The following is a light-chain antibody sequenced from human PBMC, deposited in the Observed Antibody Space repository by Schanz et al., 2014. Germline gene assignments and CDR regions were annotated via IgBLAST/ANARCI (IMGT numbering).Light chain of an antibody. J-gene: IGLJ2*01. CDR2: NSD. Sequence: QSVLTQPPSASGTPGQRVTISCSGSNSNIGRNVVNWYQQFPGTAPKLLIHNSDQRPSGVSNRFSGSKSGTSASLAISGLQSEDEADYYCSSYAGSNNPVVFGGGTKVTVL. CDR3: SSYAGSNNPVV. V-gene: IGLV1-44*01. CDR1: NSNIGRNV.